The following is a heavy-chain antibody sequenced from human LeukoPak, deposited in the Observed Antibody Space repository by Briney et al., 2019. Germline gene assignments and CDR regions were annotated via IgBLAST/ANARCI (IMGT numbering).Heavy chain of an antibody. CDR3: ARGIAARPPPLFDY. CDR1: GFTFSSYS. CDR2: IGSSSSYI. D-gene: IGHD6-6*01. J-gene: IGHJ4*02. V-gene: IGHV3-21*01. Sequence: GGSLRLSCAASGFTFSSYSMNWVRQAPGKGLEWVSSIGSSSSYIYYADSVKGRFTISRDNAKNSLYLQMNSLRAEDTAVYYCARGIAARPPPLFDYWGQGTLVTVSS.